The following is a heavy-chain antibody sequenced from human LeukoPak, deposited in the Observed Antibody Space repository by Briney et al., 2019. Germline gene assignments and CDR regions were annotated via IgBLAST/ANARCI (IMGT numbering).Heavy chain of an antibody. Sequence: TLSLTCXVSXGXISSSSYYWGWIRQPPGKGLEWIGSIYYSGSTYYNPSLKSRVTISVDTSKNQFSLKLSSVTAADTAVYYCARLDTAMGFAAFDIWGQGTMVTVSS. D-gene: IGHD5-18*01. CDR3: ARLDTAMGFAAFDI. CDR1: XGXISSSSYY. V-gene: IGHV4-39*01. J-gene: IGHJ3*02. CDR2: IYYSGST.